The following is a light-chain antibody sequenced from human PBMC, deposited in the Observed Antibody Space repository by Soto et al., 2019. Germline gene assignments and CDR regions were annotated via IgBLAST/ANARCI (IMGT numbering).Light chain of an antibody. CDR1: QSISTY. J-gene: IGKJ5*01. Sequence: DIQLTQSPSSLSASVGDRVTITCRASQSISTYLNWYQQKPGRAPKVLIYAASRLQSGVPSRFSGSGSGTDFTLTISSLQPEDFATYYCQQSYSTLPITFGQGTRREMK. V-gene: IGKV1-39*01. CDR2: AAS. CDR3: QQSYSTLPIT.